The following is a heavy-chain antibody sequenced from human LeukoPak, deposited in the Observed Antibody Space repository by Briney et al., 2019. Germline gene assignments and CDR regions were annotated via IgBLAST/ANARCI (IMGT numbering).Heavy chain of an antibody. V-gene: IGHV3-33*08. CDR2: IRFDGSYN. CDR3: ARHLSGVTGYTYGRGIDY. J-gene: IGHJ4*02. CDR1: GFTFSSYW. D-gene: IGHD5-18*01. Sequence: GGSLRLSCAASGFTFSSYWMSWVRQAPGKGLEWVAFIRFDGSYNSYADSVKGRSTISRDNSKKMLYLQMNSLRAEDTAVYYCARHLSGVTGYTYGRGIDYWGQGTLVTVSS.